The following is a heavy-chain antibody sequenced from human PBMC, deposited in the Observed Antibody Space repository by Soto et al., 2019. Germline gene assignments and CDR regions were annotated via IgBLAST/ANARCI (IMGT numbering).Heavy chain of an antibody. CDR3: ARKDIVVVVAATLSVSGVFDI. D-gene: IGHD2-15*01. Sequence: SETLSLTCTVSGGSISSSSYYWGWIRQHPGKGLEWIGSIYYSGSTYYNPSLKSRVTISVDTSKNQFSLKLSSVTAADTAVYYCARKDIVVVVAATLSVSGVFDIWGQGTMVTVSS. CDR2: IYYSGST. CDR1: GGSISSSSYY. J-gene: IGHJ3*02. V-gene: IGHV4-39*01.